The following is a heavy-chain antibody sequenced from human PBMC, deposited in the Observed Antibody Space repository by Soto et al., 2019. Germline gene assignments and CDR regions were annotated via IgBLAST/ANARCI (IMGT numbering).Heavy chain of an antibody. Sequence: PGESLKISCKGSGYSFTSYWIGWVRQMPGKGLEWMGIIYPGDSDTRYSPSFQGQVTISADKSISTAYLQWSSLKASDTAMYYCARHISGCGGDRYHWYFDLWGRGTLVTVSS. CDR3: ARHISGCGGDRYHWYFDL. D-gene: IGHD2-21*01. V-gene: IGHV5-51*01. CDR2: IYPGDSDT. CDR1: GYSFTSYW. J-gene: IGHJ2*01.